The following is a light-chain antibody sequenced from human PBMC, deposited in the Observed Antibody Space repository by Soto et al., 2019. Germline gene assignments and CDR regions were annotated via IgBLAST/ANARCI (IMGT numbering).Light chain of an antibody. Sequence: EIVMTQFPATLSVSPGERATLSCRASQTISSSYLAWYQQKPGQAPRLLIYGASTRATGVPARFSGSGSGTDFTLIISSLQSEDFAVYHCQQYRNWPPWTFGQGTKVDIK. V-gene: IGKV3-15*01. CDR2: GAS. J-gene: IGKJ1*01. CDR3: QQYRNWPPWT. CDR1: QTISSSY.